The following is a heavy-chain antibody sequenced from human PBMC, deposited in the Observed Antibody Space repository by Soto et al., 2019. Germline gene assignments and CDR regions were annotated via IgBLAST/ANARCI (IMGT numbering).Heavy chain of an antibody. Sequence: PSETLSLTYTVSGGSISSGGYYWSWIRQHPGNGLEWIGYIYYSGSTYYNPSLKSRVTISVDTSKNQFSLKLSSVTAADTAVYYCARDKWGYDSSGYYAWFDPWGQGTLVTVSS. CDR1: GGSISSGGYY. CDR2: IYYSGST. J-gene: IGHJ5*02. D-gene: IGHD3-22*01. CDR3: ARDKWGYDSSGYYAWFDP. V-gene: IGHV4-31*03.